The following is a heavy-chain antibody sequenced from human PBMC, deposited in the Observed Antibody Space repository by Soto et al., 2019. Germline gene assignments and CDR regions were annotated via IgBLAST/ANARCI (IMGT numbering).Heavy chain of an antibody. Sequence: EVQLVESEGGLVQRGGSLRLSCAASGFTFNYYWMHWVRQAPGQGLVWVSHIHSDGSSTTYADSVKGRFTISRDNAKNTLYLQMNILSAEDTAVYYCARGDKGGFDLWGQGTTVTVSS. V-gene: IGHV3-74*01. CDR3: ARGDKGGFDL. CDR1: GFTFNYYW. CDR2: IHSDGSST. J-gene: IGHJ3*01. D-gene: IGHD2-21*02.